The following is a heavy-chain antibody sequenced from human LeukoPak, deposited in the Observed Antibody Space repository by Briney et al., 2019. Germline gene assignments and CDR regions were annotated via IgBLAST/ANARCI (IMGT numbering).Heavy chain of an antibody. CDR2: IYPGDSET. J-gene: IGHJ6*03. Sequence: GESLKISCKASGYTFTAYWIGWVRQMPGKGPEWVGIIYPGDSETRYSPSFQGQVTISVDKSITSAYLQWSSLKASDTAIYYCARSRAQFKPFYNSGDYRDVWGKGTTVTVSS. CDR3: ARSRAQFKPFYNSGDYRDV. CDR1: GYTFTAYW. D-gene: IGHD2/OR15-2a*01. V-gene: IGHV5-51*01.